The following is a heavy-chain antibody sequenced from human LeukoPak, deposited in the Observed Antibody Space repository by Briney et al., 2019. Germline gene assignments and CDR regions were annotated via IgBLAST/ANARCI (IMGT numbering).Heavy chain of an antibody. CDR3: AEGPRTDLSVAHTVEN. Sequence: PGGSLILSCAASGFTFSSFSMSWVRQAPGTGLEWVSSISSRGDNTYDADSVRGRFTISRDNSKNSLYLQMDSLRAEDTAVYYCAEGPRTDLSVAHTVENWGQGTLVTVSS. D-gene: IGHD6-19*01. CDR1: GFTFSSFS. V-gene: IGHV3-23*01. CDR2: ISSRGDNT. J-gene: IGHJ4*02.